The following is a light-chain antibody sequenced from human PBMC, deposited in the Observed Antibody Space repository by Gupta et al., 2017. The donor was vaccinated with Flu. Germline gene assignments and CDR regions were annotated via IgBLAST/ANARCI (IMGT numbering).Light chain of an antibody. CDR2: YAS. J-gene: IGKJ5*01. CDR1: QTIGSN. Sequence: HFQSVTPKEKVTITCRASQTIGSNLHWYQQKPDQSPKLLIKYASQSSSGVPSRFSGNGSGTDFTLTINSVEAEDAATYYCLQSSSLPITFDQGTRLEIK. V-gene: IGKV6-21*01. CDR3: LQSSSLPIT.